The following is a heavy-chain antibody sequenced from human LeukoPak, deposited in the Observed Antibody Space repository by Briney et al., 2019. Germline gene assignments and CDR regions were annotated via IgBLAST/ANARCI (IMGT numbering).Heavy chain of an antibody. V-gene: IGHV3-48*03. J-gene: IGHJ5*02. CDR3: AKRAGYPNWFDP. Sequence: GGSLRLSCAASGFTLSSFEMNWVRQAPGKGLEWVSYIDFSGRTIYYAASVKGRFTISRDNAKNSLYLQMNSLRAEDTAVYYCAKRAGYPNWFDPWGQGTLVTVSS. D-gene: IGHD5-24*01. CDR1: GFTLSSFE. CDR2: IDFSGRTI.